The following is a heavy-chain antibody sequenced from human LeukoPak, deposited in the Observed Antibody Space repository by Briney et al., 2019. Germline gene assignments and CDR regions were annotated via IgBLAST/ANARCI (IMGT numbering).Heavy chain of an antibody. V-gene: IGHV1-8*02. CDR1: GYTFTGYY. Sequence: GASVKVSCKASGYTFTGYYMHWVRQATGQGLEWMGWMNPNSGNTGYAQKFQGRVTMTRNTSISTAYMELSSLRSEDTAVYYCARVTIFGVGWFDLWGQGTLVTVSS. J-gene: IGHJ5*02. D-gene: IGHD3-3*01. CDR2: MNPNSGNT. CDR3: ARVTIFGVGWFDL.